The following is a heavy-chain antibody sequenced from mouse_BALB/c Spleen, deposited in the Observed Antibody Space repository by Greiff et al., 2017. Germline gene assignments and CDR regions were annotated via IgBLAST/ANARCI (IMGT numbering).Heavy chain of an antibody. Sequence: EVKLMESGGGLVQPGGSLRLSRATSGFTFTDYYMSWVRQPPGKALEWLGFIRNKANGYTTEYSASVKGRFTISRDNSQSILYLQMNTLRAEDSATYYCAREGDYDVAFDYWGQGTTLTVSS. J-gene: IGHJ2*01. CDR2: IRNKANGYTT. D-gene: IGHD2-4*01. CDR3: AREGDYDVAFDY. CDR1: GFTFTDYY. V-gene: IGHV7-3*02.